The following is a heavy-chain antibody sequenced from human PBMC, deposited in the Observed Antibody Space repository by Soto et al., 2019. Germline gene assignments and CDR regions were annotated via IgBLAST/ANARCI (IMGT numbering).Heavy chain of an antibody. CDR2: SNSDGSST. Sequence: GGSLRLSCAASGFTFSSYWIHWVRQAPGMGLVWVSRSNSDGSSTSYADSVKGRCTISRDNAKNTLYLQMNSLRAEDTAVYYCARAIGYYGMDVWGQGTTVTVSS. CDR1: GFTFSSYW. J-gene: IGHJ6*02. D-gene: IGHD3-22*01. V-gene: IGHV3-74*01. CDR3: ARAIGYYGMDV.